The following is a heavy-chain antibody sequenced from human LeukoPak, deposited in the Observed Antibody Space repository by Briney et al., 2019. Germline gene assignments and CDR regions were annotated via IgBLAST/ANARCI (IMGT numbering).Heavy chain of an antibody. D-gene: IGHD3-3*01. CDR3: AGADLGYDFWSGYYPTLFDY. CDR1: GFTFSSYG. V-gene: IGHV3-30*03. CDR2: ISYDGSNK. Sequence: GRSLRLSCAASGFTFSSYGMHWVRQAPGKGLEWVAVISYDGSNKYYADSVKGRFTISRDNSKNTLYLQMNSLRAEDTAVYYCAGADLGYDFWSGYYPTLFDYWGQGTLVTVSS. J-gene: IGHJ4*02.